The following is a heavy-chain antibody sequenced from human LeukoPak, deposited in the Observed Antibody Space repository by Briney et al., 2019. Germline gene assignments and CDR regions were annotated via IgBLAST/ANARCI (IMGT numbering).Heavy chain of an antibody. CDR3: ARGDYDILTGSPYYFDY. CDR2: IYYSGST. D-gene: IGHD3-9*01. J-gene: IGHJ4*02. V-gene: IGHV4-59*01. CDR1: GGSLSSYY. Sequence: SESLSLTCTVSGGSLSSYYWSWVRQPPGKGLEWVGYIYYSGSTNYNPSLKSRVTISVDTSKNQFSLKLSSVTAADTAVYYCARGDYDILTGSPYYFDYWGQGTLVTVSS.